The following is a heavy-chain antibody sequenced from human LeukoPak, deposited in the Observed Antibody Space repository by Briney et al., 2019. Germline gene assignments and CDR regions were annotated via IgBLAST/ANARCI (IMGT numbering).Heavy chain of an antibody. CDR2: IIPIFGTA. J-gene: IGHJ4*02. CDR1: GGTFSSYA. V-gene: IGHV1-69*06. D-gene: IGHD3-22*01. CDR3: ARDGTYYDSSGYSGYFDY. Sequence: SVKVSCKASGGTFSSYAISWVRQAPGQGLEWMGGIIPIFGTANYAQKFQGRVTITANKSTSTAYMELSSLRSEDTAVYYCARDGTYYDSSGYSGYFDYWGQGTLVTVSS.